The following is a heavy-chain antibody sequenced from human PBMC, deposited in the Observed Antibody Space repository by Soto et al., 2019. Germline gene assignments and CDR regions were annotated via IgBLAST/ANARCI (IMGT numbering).Heavy chain of an antibody. CDR1: GFTFSSYW. J-gene: IGHJ4*02. V-gene: IGHV3-74*01. Sequence: EEQLVESGGGLVQPGGSLRLSCAASGFTFSSYWMHWVRQAPGKGLVWVSRINPGGSITAYADSVKRRFTISRDNAKKTLYLQMNALRGDDTAVYYCARVPTGKYGVWNYWGQGTLVTVSS. D-gene: IGHD2-8*01. CDR2: INPGGSIT. CDR3: ARVPTGKYGVWNY.